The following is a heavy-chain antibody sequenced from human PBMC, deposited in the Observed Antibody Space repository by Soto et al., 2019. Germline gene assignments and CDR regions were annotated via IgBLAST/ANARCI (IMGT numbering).Heavy chain of an antibody. CDR2: IYYSGST. J-gene: IGHJ6*01. V-gene: IGHV4-30-4*01. CDR1: GGSISSGDYY. CDR3: ARDSLGGHYYYYYGMDV. Sequence: SETLSLTCTVSGGSISSGDYYWSWIRQPPGKGLEWIGYIYYSGSTYYNPSLKSRVTISVDTSKNQFSLKLSSVTAADTAVYYCARDSLGGHYYYYYGMDVWGQGTTVTVSS.